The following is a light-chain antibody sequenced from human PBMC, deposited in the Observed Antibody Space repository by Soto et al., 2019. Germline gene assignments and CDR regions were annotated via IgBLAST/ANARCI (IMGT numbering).Light chain of an antibody. Sequence: EIALTQSPGTLSLSPGERATLSCRASQSVGSRFLAWYQQKPGQAPRLLISGTFSRATGIPDRFSGSGSGTDFTLTISRLEPEDFAVYYCQQRSNWWTFGQGTKVDIK. CDR2: GTF. CDR3: QQRSNWWT. V-gene: IGKV3D-20*02. J-gene: IGKJ1*01. CDR1: QSVGSRF.